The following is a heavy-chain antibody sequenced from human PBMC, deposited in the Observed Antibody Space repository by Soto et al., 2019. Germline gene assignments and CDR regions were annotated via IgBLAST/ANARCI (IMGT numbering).Heavy chain of an antibody. D-gene: IGHD2-2*02. V-gene: IGHV1-69*12. J-gene: IGHJ2*01. Sequence: QVQLVQSGAEVKKPGSSVKVSCKASGGTFSSYAISWVRQAPGQGLEWMGGIIPIFGTANYAQKFQGRVXIXAXXSTSTGYMELSSLRSEDTAVYYCAREVKAIWYFDLWGRGTLVTVSS. CDR3: AREVKAIWYFDL. CDR1: GGTFSSYA. CDR2: IIPIFGTA.